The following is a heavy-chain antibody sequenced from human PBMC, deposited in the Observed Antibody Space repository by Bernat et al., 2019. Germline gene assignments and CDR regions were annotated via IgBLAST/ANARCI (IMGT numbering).Heavy chain of an antibody. CDR2: LGRSGGST. J-gene: IGHJ4*02. CDR3: AKPLGANYLDY. Sequence: EVQLLESGGGLVQPGGSLRLSCAASGFTFSSYAMSWVRQAPGKGLEWVSALGRSGGSTFYTDSVKGRYTISRDNSKNTLYLQLNSLRAEDTAVYYCAKPLGANYLDYWGQGTLVTVSS. D-gene: IGHD1-26*01. CDR1: GFTFSSYA. V-gene: IGHV3-23*01.